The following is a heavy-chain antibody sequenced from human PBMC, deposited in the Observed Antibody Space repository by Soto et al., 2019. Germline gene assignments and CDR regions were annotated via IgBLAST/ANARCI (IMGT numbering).Heavy chain of an antibody. D-gene: IGHD3-16*01. J-gene: IGHJ5*02. Sequence: QVHLVQSGVEVKTPGASVRVSCQASGYTFFTYDISWVRQAPGQGLEWMGWISTYSGDTKYAQKFQGRVTMTTDTSTTTADLELRSLRSDDKALYYCARHHGPSTSENWGDPWGQGTLVTVSS. V-gene: IGHV1-18*01. CDR2: ISTYSGDT. CDR1: GYTFFTYD. CDR3: ARHHGPSTSENWGDP.